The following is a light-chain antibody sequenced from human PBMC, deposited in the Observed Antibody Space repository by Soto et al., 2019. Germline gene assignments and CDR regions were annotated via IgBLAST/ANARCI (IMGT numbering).Light chain of an antibody. J-gene: IGKJ4*01. V-gene: IGKV1-12*01. CDR2: AAS. Sequence: DIQMTQSPSSVSASVGDRVTITCRASQGISSRSAWYQQKPGKAPNLLIYAASSLQSWVPSRFSGSGSETDFTLTIGSLQPEDFATYYCQQANSFPLTFGGGTKVEIK. CDR1: QGISSR. CDR3: QQANSFPLT.